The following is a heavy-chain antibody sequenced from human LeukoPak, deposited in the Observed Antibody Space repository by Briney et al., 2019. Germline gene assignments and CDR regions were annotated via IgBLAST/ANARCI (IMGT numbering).Heavy chain of an antibody. D-gene: IGHD4-17*01. V-gene: IGHV4-59*01. Sequence: SETLSLTCTVSGASSSSYYWSWIRQPPGKGLEWIGYIYYSGSTNYNPSLKSRVTISVDTSKNQFSLKLSSVTPADTAVYYCARGDDHDYGDLYFDYWGQGTLVTASS. CDR1: GASSSSYY. J-gene: IGHJ4*02. CDR2: IYYSGST. CDR3: ARGDDHDYGDLYFDY.